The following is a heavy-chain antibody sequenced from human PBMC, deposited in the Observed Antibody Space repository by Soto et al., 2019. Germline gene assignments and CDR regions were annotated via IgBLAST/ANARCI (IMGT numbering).Heavy chain of an antibody. V-gene: IGHV3-53*01. D-gene: IGHD4-17*01. J-gene: IGHJ6*02. Sequence: DVQLVESGGTLIQPGGSLRLSCAASGFSVSSNYINWVRQAPGKGLEWVSVINRGDSTYYTHSVRGRFTVFRDNSKNTVYLHMNRLRVEDTAVYYCARETHYGEGGIWGQGTTVIVSS. CDR1: GFSVSSNY. CDR3: ARETHYGEGGI. CDR2: INRGDST.